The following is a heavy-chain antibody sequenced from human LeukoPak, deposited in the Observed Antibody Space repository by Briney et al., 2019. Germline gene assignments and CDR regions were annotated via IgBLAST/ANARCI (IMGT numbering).Heavy chain of an antibody. Sequence: ASVKVSCKVSGTYTLIELSMHWVRQAPGKGVEWMGGFDPEDGETIYAQKFQGRVTMTEDTSTDTAYMELSSLRSEDTAVYYCATASDSSGYWRYFQHWGQGTLVTVSS. D-gene: IGHD3-22*01. CDR3: ATASDSSGYWRYFQH. J-gene: IGHJ1*01. V-gene: IGHV1-24*01. CDR1: GTYTLIELS. CDR2: FDPEDGET.